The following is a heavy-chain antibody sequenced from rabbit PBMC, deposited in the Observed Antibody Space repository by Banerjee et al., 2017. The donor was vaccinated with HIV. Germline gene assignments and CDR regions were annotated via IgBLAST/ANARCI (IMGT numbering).Heavy chain of an antibody. CDR2: INTSSGCT. J-gene: IGHJ4*01. CDR1: GFSLSSSHW. CDR3: AIDLAGVIGWNFNF. V-gene: IGHV1S45*01. D-gene: IGHD4-1*01. Sequence: QEQLEESGGDLVKPGASLTLTCKASGFSLSSSHWICWVRQAPGKGLEWIACINTSSGCTVYATWAKGRFTISRTSSTTVALQMTSLTAADTATYFCAIDLAGVIGWNFNFWGPGTLVTVS.